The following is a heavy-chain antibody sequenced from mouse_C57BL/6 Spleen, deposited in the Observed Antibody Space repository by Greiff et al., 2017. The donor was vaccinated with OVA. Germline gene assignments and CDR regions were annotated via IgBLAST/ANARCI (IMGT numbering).Heavy chain of an antibody. D-gene: IGHD2-4*01. CDR3: ARDDDYDGGFAY. CDR2: IDPSDSET. Sequence: VQLQQPGAELVRPGSSVKLSCKASGYTFTSYWMHWVKQRPIQGLEWIGNIDPSDSETHYNQKFKDKATLTVDKSSSTAYMQLSSLTSEDSAVYYCARDDDYDGGFAYWGQGTLVTVSA. CDR1: GYTFTSYW. V-gene: IGHV1-52*01. J-gene: IGHJ3*01.